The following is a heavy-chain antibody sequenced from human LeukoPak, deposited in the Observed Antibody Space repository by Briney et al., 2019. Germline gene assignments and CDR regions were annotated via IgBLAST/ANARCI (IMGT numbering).Heavy chain of an antibody. J-gene: IGHJ6*02. CDR3: ARASGGYDPSIYYYYYGMDV. Sequence: GASVKVSCKASGYTFTSYYMHWVRQAPGQGLEWMGIINPSGGSTSYAQKFQGRVTMTRDTSTSTVYMELSSLRSEDTAVYYCARASGGYDPSIYYYYYGMDVWGQGTTVTVSS. CDR2: INPSGGST. CDR1: GYTFTSYY. D-gene: IGHD5-12*01. V-gene: IGHV1-46*01.